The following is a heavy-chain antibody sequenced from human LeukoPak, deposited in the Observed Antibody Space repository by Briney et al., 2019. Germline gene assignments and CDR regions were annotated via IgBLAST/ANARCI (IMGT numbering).Heavy chain of an antibody. CDR1: GYTFTVYY. Sequence: ASVKVSFKASGYTFTVYYMHWVRQAPGQGLEWMGWINPNSGGTNYAQKFQGRVTITRDTANRKAYMELRRVRSDDTAVYYCARASLDILIHYSSYYMDVWGKGTTVTISS. D-gene: IGHD3-9*01. J-gene: IGHJ6*03. CDR3: ARASLDILIHYSSYYMDV. CDR2: INPNSGGT. V-gene: IGHV1-2*02.